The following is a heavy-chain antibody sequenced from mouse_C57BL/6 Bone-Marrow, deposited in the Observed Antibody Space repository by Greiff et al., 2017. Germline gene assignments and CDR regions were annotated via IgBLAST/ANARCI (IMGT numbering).Heavy chain of an antibody. J-gene: IGHJ3*01. V-gene: IGHV1-55*01. CDR2: IYPGSGST. D-gene: IGHD2-4*01. Sequence: QVQLKQPGAEFVKPGASVKMSCTASGYTFTSYWITWVQQSPGQGLEWIGDIYPGSGSTNYNEKFKSKVTLTVDTASSTAYMQLSSLTSEDSAVYYCASSDYDPLFAYWDQGTLVTVSA. CDR3: ASSDYDPLFAY. CDR1: GYTFTSYW.